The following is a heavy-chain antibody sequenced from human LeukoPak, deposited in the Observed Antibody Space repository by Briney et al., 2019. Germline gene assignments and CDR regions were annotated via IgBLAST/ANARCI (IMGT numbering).Heavy chain of an antibody. J-gene: IGHJ4*02. CDR2: FDTEDGET. CDR1: GYTLTELS. CDR3: ATVATRATSSGLMD. Sequence: EGSVKVSCKVSGYTLTELSMHWVRHAPGKGLEWMGGFDTEDGETIYAQKFQGRVTMTEDTSTDTAYMELSSLRSEDTAVYYCATVATRATSSGLMDWGQGTLVTVSS. V-gene: IGHV1-24*01. D-gene: IGHD6-19*01.